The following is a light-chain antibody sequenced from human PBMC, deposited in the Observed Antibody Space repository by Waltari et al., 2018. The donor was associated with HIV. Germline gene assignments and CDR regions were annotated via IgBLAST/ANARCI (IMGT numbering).Light chain of an antibody. Sequence: QSVLAQPPSASGTPGQRVTISCSGRTPNIGGNTVSWYQQLPGTAPKLLIYSNNQRPSGVPDRFSGSTSGTSASLVISGLQSEDEADYYCAAWDDSLKGGAFGPGTKVTVL. CDR1: TPNIGGNT. CDR2: SNN. CDR3: AAWDDSLKGGA. J-gene: IGLJ1*01. V-gene: IGLV1-44*01.